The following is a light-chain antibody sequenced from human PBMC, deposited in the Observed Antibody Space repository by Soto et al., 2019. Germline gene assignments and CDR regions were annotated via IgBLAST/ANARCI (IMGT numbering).Light chain of an antibody. V-gene: IGLV1-44*01. CDR3: AAWDDSLNGYV. CDR1: SSNIGTNA. J-gene: IGLJ1*01. CDR2: NNN. Sequence: QSVLTPPPSASGTPGQRVTIPCSGGSSNIGTNAVNWYQQLPGTAPKLLIYNNNQRPSGVPDRFSGSKSGTSASLAISGLQSEDEADYYCAAWDDSLNGYVFGTGTKAPS.